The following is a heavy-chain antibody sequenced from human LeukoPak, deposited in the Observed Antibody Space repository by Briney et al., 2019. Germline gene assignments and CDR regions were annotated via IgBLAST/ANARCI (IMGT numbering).Heavy chain of an antibody. CDR1: GYTFTGYY. V-gene: IGHV1-2*04. CDR2: INPNSGGT. D-gene: IGHD3-22*01. Sequence: ASVKVSCKASGYTFTGYYMHWVRQAPGQGLEWMGWINPNSGGTNYAQKFQGWVTMTGDTSISTAYMELSRLRSDDTAVYYCARAYSGYDSSVGYFQHWGQGTLVTVSS. CDR3: ARAYSGYDSSVGYFQH. J-gene: IGHJ1*01.